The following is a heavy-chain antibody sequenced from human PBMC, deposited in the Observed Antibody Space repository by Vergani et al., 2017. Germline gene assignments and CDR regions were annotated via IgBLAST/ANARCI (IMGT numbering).Heavy chain of an antibody. CDR3: ARDVSLYYYDSSGYSKGGMDV. D-gene: IGHD3-22*01. Sequence: QVQLQESGPGLVKPSETLSLTCTVSGGSISSYYWSWIRQPAGKGLEWIGRIYTSGSTNYNPSLKSRVTMSVDTSKNQFSLKLSSVTAADTAVYYCARDVSLYYYDSSGYSKGGMDVWGQGTTVTVSS. CDR1: GGSISSYY. J-gene: IGHJ6*02. CDR2: IYTSGST. V-gene: IGHV4-4*07.